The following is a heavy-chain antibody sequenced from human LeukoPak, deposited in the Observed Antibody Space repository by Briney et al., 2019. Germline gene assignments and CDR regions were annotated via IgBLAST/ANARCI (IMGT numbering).Heavy chain of an antibody. CDR2: INSNGGST. Sequence: GGSLRLSCVASGFTFSSYAMHWVRQTPGKGLEYVSGINSNGGSTHYANSVKGRFTISRDNSKHTLYLQMNSLRAEDTAVYYCAKDMWELPSSPFDYWGQGTLVTVSS. V-gene: IGHV3-64*01. CDR1: GFTFSSYA. CDR3: AKDMWELPSSPFDY. D-gene: IGHD1-26*01. J-gene: IGHJ4*02.